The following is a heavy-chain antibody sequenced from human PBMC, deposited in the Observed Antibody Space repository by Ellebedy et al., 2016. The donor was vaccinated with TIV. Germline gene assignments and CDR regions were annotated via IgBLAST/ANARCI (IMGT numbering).Heavy chain of an antibody. CDR3: ATDLVFGDGNWEIDV. Sequence: PGGSLRLSCVASGFTFSGYAMSWVRQAPGKGLEWVSGINNGGRTTSYADSVKGRFTISRDNSRSTLYLQMNSLSAEDSAVYYSATDLVFGDGNWEIDVWGQGTMVTVSS. V-gene: IGHV3-23*01. J-gene: IGHJ3*01. D-gene: IGHD2-21*02. CDR1: GFTFSGYA. CDR2: INNGGRTT.